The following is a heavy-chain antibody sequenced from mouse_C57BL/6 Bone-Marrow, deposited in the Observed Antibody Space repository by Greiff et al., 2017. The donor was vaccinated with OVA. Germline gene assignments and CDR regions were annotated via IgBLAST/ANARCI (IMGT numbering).Heavy chain of an antibody. CDR2: IYPRSGNT. CDR1: GYTFTSYG. V-gene: IGHV1-81*01. J-gene: IGHJ2*01. D-gene: IGHD3-3*01. Sequence: QVQLKESGAELARPGASVKLSCKASGYTFTSYGISWVKQRTGLGLEWIGEIYPRSGNTYYNEKFKGKATLTADKSSSTAYMELRSLTSEDSAVYFCAMGWGPDGYWGQGTTLTVSS. CDR3: AMGWGPDGY.